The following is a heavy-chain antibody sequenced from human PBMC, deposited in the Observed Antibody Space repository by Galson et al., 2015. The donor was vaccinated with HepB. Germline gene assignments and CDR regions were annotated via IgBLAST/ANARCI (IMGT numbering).Heavy chain of an antibody. D-gene: IGHD5-24*01. CDR3: ARSHADMAHAFDL. CDR2: INAGNGNT. Sequence: SVKVSCKAFGYNFLRFAVHWVRQAPGQRLEWMGWINAGNGNTRHSQNFQGRVTINRNTSASTTFMEMSSLKSEDTAVYYCARSHADMAHAFDLWGQGTVVTVSS. J-gene: IGHJ3*01. CDR1: GYNFLRFA. V-gene: IGHV1-3*01.